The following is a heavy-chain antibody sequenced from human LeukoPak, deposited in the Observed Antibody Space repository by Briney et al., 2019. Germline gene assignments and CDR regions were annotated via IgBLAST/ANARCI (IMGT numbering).Heavy chain of an antibody. CDR2: IYISETT. V-gene: IGHV4-4*09. J-gene: IGHJ5*02. CDR3: ARRNYHVLTGNWFDP. D-gene: IGHD3-9*01. Sequence: SETLSLTCTVSGGSIGSYCWNWIRQPPGKGLEWIGYIYISETTNYSPSLESRVTISLDTSKNQFYLRLSSVTAADTAVYYCARRNYHVLTGNWFDPWGQGTLVTVSS. CDR1: GGSIGSYC.